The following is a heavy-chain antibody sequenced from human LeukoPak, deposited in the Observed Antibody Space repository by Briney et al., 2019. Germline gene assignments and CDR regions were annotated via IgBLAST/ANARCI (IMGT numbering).Heavy chain of an antibody. V-gene: IGHV3-23*01. CDR2: ISGSGGSS. CDR1: GFTFSNYA. Sequence: GGSLRLSCAASGFTFSNYAMSWVRQVPGKGLEWVSTISGSGGSSYYADPLKGRFSISRDNSKNTLFLQMKSLRAEDTAVYYCAKERGYTSGLGTLDYWGQGTLVTVST. D-gene: IGHD6-19*01. CDR3: AKERGYTSGLGTLDY. J-gene: IGHJ4*02.